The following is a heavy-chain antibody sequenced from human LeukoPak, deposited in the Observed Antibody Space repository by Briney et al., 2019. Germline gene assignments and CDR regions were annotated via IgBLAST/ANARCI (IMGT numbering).Heavy chain of an antibody. CDR1: GFTFNSYG. D-gene: IGHD6-13*01. Sequence: PGGSLRFSCAASGFTFNSYGMHWVRQAPGKGLEWVAFIRYDGTNTYYADSVKGRFTISRDNSKNTLYLQTNSLRAEDTAVYYCASTSSSWYRGWWFDPWGQGTLVTVSS. V-gene: IGHV3-30*02. CDR2: IRYDGTNT. J-gene: IGHJ5*02. CDR3: ASTSSSWYRGWWFDP.